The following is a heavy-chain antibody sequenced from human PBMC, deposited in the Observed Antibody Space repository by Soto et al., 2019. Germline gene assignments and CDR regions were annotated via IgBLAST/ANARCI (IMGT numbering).Heavy chain of an antibody. Sequence: QVQLQESGPGLVKPSETLSLTCTVSGGSISSYYWSWIRQPPGKGLEWIGYIYYSGSTNYNPSLKSLVTISVDTSKNQFSLKLSSVTAADTAVYYCARGSPTPYSYGDYGLYYFDYWGQGTLVTVSS. CDR3: ARGSPTPYSYGDYGLYYFDY. J-gene: IGHJ4*02. V-gene: IGHV4-59*01. CDR1: GGSISSYY. CDR2: IYYSGST. D-gene: IGHD4-17*01.